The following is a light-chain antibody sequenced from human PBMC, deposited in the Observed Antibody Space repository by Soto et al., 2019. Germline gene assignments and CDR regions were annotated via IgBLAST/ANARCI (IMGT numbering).Light chain of an antibody. CDR3: LQHNSLPFT. Sequence: DIQMTQSPSSLSASVGDRVTITRRASQDIGDDLDWFQQKPGKAPKRLIYASSGLQSGAPARFSGSGSGTEFALTISNLYPEDFATYYCLQHNSLPFTFGPGTKVDVK. CDR1: QDIGDD. V-gene: IGKV1-17*02. J-gene: IGKJ3*01. CDR2: ASS.